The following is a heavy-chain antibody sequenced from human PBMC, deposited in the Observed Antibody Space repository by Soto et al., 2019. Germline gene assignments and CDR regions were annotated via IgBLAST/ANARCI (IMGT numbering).Heavy chain of an antibody. V-gene: IGHV4-4*02. D-gene: IGHD3-9*01. J-gene: IGHJ3*01. CDR2: ISHSGTS. CDR3: ARVVLTITRGAFDA. CDR1: GGSISSSHW. Sequence: QVQLQESGPGLVKPSGTLSLTCAVSGGSISSSHWWTWVRQPPGKGLEYIGEISHSGTSNSNPSLKSPGTLALDKSNNHFARTLTSVTAADTAVYYCARVVLTITRGAFDAWGQGTLVIVSS.